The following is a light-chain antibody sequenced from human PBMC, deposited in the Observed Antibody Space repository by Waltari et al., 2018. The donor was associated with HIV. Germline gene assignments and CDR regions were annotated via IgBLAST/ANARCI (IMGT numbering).Light chain of an antibody. V-gene: IGLV3-1*01. J-gene: IGLJ2*01. CDR3: QAWDSSNVV. CDR1: KLWDKY. Sequence: SYELTQPPSVSVSPGQTASITCSGDKLWDKYACWYQPKPGQSPVLVIYQDSKRPSGIPERFSGSNSGNTATLTISGTQAMDEADYYCQAWDSSNVVFGGGTKLTVL. CDR2: QDS.